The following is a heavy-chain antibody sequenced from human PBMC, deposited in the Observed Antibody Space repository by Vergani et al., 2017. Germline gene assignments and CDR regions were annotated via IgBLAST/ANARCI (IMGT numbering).Heavy chain of an antibody. D-gene: IGHD6-13*01. CDR1: GFTFIMHA. CDR2: IYSGGST. Sequence: EVQLLESGGDLVQPGGSLRLSCAASGFTFIMHAMSWVRQAPGKGLEWVSVIYSGGSTYYADSVKGRFTISRHNSKNTLYLQMNSLRAEDTAVYYCAKDLFSLAAAGSDSWGQGTLVTVSS. J-gene: IGHJ4*02. CDR3: AKDLFSLAAAGSDS. V-gene: IGHV3-23*03.